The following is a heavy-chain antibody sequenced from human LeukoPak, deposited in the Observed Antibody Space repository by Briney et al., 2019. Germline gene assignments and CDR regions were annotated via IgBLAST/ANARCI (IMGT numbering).Heavy chain of an antibody. V-gene: IGHV3-23*01. CDR2: IVGSGGT. D-gene: IGHD3-10*01. CDR1: GFTFSSYA. Sequence: GGSLRLSCAASGFTFSSYAMSWVRQAPGKGLEWVSGIVGSGGTYYADSVKGRVTISRDNAKNTLYLQMNGLRADDTAVYYCAKEQNIRGVIIMIDSWGQGTLVIVSS. J-gene: IGHJ4*02. CDR3: AKEQNIRGVIIMIDS.